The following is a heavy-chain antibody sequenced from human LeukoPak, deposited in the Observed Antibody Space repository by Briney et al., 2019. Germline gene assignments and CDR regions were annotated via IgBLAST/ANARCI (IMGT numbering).Heavy chain of an antibody. CDR3: ARGNHCGSTSCALDY. V-gene: IGHV5-51*01. J-gene: IGHJ4*02. Sequence: GESLKISCKGSGYSFTNHWIGWVRQMPGKGLEWMGIIYPGDSDTRYSPSFQGQVTISADKSIATAYLQWSSLKASDTAMYYCARGNHCGSTSCALDYWGQGTLVTVSS. CDR2: IYPGDSDT. CDR1: GYSFTNHW. D-gene: IGHD2-2*01.